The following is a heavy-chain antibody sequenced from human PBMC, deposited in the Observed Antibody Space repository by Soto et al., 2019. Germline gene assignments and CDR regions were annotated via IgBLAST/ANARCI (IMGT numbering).Heavy chain of an antibody. CDR3: ARDIAPRIAVAPSDPLVDY. D-gene: IGHD6-19*01. CDR2: IWYDGSNK. Sequence: GGSLRLSCAASGFTFSSYGMHWVRQAPGKWLEWVAVIWYDGSNKYYADSVKGRFTISRDNSKNTLDLQRNRMRAEDTAVYYCARDIAPRIAVAPSDPLVDYWAQGTLVTVSS. J-gene: IGHJ4*01. CDR1: GFTFSSYG. V-gene: IGHV3-33*01.